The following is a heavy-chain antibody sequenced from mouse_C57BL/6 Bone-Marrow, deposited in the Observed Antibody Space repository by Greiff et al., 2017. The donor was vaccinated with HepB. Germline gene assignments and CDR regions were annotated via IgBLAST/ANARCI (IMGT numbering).Heavy chain of an antibody. CDR2: IYPGSGST. D-gene: IGHD2-1*01. Sequence: VQLQQPGAELVKPGASVKMSCKASGYTFTSYWITWVKQRPGQGLEWIGDIYPGSGSTNYNEKFKSKATLTVDTSSSTAYMQLSSLTSEDSAVYYCARRGSYGNYLYDAMDYWGQGTSVTVSS. CDR1: GYTFTSYW. J-gene: IGHJ4*01. CDR3: ARRGSYGNYLYDAMDY. V-gene: IGHV1-55*01.